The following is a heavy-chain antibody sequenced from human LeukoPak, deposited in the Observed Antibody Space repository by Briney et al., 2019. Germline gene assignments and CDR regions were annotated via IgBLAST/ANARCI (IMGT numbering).Heavy chain of an antibody. J-gene: IGHJ4*02. V-gene: IGHV3-21*01. CDR2: ISSSSSYI. CDR1: GFTFSSYS. D-gene: IGHD3-22*01. CDR3: ASGSAYYYDSSGYYSTHNFDY. Sequence: PGGSLRLSCAASGFTFSSYSMNWVRQAPGKGLEWVSSISSSSSYIYYADSVKGRFTISRDNAKNSLYLQMNSLRAEDTAMYYCASGSAYYYDSSGYYSTHNFDYWGQGTLVTVSS.